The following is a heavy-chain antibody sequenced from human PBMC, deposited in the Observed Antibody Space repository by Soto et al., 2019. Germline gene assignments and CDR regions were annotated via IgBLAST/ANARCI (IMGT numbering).Heavy chain of an antibody. CDR3: ARGMTPPGAPAWYYFDS. D-gene: IGHD2-8*02. CDR2: FSLSGTT. V-gene: IGHV4-4*07. J-gene: IGHJ4*02. Sequence: PSETLSLTCTVSGASITGSSYWSWIRQPAGKGLEWIGRFSLSGTTNYNPSLRSRVTMSADVSKNQLSLRLTSVTAADTALYYCARGMTPPGAPAWYYFDSWGQGTLVTV. CDR1: GASITGSSY.